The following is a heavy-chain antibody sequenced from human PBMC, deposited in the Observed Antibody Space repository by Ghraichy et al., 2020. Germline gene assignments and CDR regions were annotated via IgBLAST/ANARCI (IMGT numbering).Heavy chain of an antibody. CDR3: AREGYCSTSTCLRKPLDI. CDR1: GGSINTYY. CDR2: IYYSGST. Sequence: SETLSLTCTVSGGSINTYYWSWIRQPPGKGLEWIGYIYYSGSTNYNPSLNSRVTISVDTSKNQFSLKLSSVTAADTAIYYCAREGYCSTSTCLRKPLDIWGRGTMVTVSS. V-gene: IGHV4-59*08. D-gene: IGHD2-2*01. J-gene: IGHJ3*02.